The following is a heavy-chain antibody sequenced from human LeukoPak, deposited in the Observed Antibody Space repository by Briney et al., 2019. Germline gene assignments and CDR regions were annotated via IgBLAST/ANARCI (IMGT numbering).Heavy chain of an antibody. CDR1: GGSSSSYY. CDR3: ARGRKLPALDFDY. Sequence: SETLSLTCAIYGGSSSSYYWSWIRQPPGKGLEWIGEINHSGSTNYNPSLKSRVTISVDTSKNQFSLKLSSVTAADTAVYYCARGRKLPALDFDYWGQGTLVTVSS. V-gene: IGHV4-34*01. D-gene: IGHD1-1*01. J-gene: IGHJ4*02. CDR2: INHSGST.